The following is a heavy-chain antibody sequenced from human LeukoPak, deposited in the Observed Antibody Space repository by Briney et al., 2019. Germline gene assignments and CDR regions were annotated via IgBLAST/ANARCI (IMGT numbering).Heavy chain of an antibody. V-gene: IGHV1-69*05. CDR3: ARGRFGSSYYFDY. D-gene: IGHD6-6*01. CDR2: FLPIFGTP. CDR1: GGSFSSFA. Sequence: ASVKVSCKASGGSFSSFAVSWVRQAPGQGLEWMGGFLPIFGTPNYAQKFQGRVTISTDESTSTAYMDLSSLRSEDTAVYYCARGRFGSSYYFDYWGQGTLVTVPS. J-gene: IGHJ4*02.